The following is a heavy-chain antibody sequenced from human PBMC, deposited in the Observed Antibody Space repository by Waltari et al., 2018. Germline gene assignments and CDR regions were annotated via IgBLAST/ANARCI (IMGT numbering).Heavy chain of an antibody. D-gene: IGHD3-10*01. Sequence: HLQLQESGPGLVKPSETLSLTCTVSNGPVSRATYYWGWIRQPPGKGLAWIATVYYDGYTYYNPSLKSRVTISLDTSKNQFSLKLTSVTAADTAVYYCARGAGHFKPFDSWGQGTLVTVSS. V-gene: IGHV4-39*07. CDR3: ARGAGHFKPFDS. CDR2: VYYDGYT. J-gene: IGHJ4*02. CDR1: NGPVSRATYY.